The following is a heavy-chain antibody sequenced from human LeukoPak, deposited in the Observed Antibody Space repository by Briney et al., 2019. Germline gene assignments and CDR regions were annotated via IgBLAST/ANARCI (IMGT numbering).Heavy chain of an antibody. Sequence: GGXLRLSCEASGFTLSSHAMAWVRQAPGKGLEWVSAIGGLGGRTYYADSVKGRFTISRDNSKNTVYLEMNSLRAEDTALYYCARDPGVVAFHYFDFWGQGILVTVSS. J-gene: IGHJ4*02. CDR1: GFTLSSHA. V-gene: IGHV3-23*01. D-gene: IGHD3-3*01. CDR2: IGGLGGRT. CDR3: ARDPGVVAFHYFDF.